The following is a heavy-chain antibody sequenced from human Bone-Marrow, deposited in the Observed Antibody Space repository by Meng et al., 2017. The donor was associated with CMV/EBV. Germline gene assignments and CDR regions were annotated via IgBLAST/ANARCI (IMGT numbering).Heavy chain of an antibody. V-gene: IGHV3-7*01. CDR2: IKQDGSEI. Sequence: GESLKISCAASGFTFSNYWMSWVRQAPGKGPEWVANIKQDGSEIHYVDSVEGRFTISRDNAQNSLYLQMNSLRAEDTAVYYCARARSPYWGQGTLVTVSS. CDR1: GFTFSNYW. CDR3: ARARSPY. J-gene: IGHJ4*02.